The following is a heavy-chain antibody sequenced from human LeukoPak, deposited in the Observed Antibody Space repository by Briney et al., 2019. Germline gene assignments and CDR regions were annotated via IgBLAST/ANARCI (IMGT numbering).Heavy chain of an antibody. J-gene: IGHJ6*03. CDR3: ARDTTGAYDILTGAVYYYYMDV. CDR1: GFTFSDYY. CDR2: FSSIPSTI. V-gene: IGHV3-11*01. Sequence: PGGSLRLSCAATGFTFSDYYMSWIRQAPGNVLPWVSYFSSIPSTIYYADSVKGRFTISRDNAKNSLYLQMNSLRAEDTAVYYCARDTTGAYDILTGAVYYYYMDVWGKGTTVTVSS. D-gene: IGHD3-9*01.